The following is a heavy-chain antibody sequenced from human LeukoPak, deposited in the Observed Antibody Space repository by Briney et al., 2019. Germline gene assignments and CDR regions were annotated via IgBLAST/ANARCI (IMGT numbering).Heavy chain of an antibody. Sequence: GGSLRLSCAASGFTFSSYVMNWVRQAPGKGLEWVSTISGSANTTYYADSVKGRFTISRDNSKNTLFLQMHSLRVEDTAIYYCPKDVIPWFGELGNEGCSFDYWGQGILVTVSS. J-gene: IGHJ4*02. CDR1: GFTFSSYV. V-gene: IGHV3-23*01. CDR3: PKDVIPWFGELGNEGCSFDY. D-gene: IGHD3-10*01. CDR2: ISGSANTT.